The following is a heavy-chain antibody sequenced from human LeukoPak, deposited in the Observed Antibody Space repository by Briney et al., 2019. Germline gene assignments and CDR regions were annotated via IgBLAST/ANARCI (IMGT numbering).Heavy chain of an antibody. CDR2: INHSGST. CDR1: GGSFSGYY. D-gene: IGHD2-15*01. Sequence: PPETLSPASAVYGGSFSGYYWSWIRQPPGKGLEWIGEINHSGSTNYNPTLKSRVSVSVDTSRNQFSLKLTSVTAADTAVYYCARASRGYCSGGSCVYYIYYSGDGSLVTVSS. V-gene: IGHV4-34*01. J-gene: IGHJ4*01. CDR3: ARASRGYCSGGSCVYYIYY.